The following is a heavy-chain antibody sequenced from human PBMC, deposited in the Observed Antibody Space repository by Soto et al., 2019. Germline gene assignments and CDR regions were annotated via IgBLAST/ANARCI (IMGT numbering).Heavy chain of an antibody. CDR2: IYWDNDK. J-gene: IGHJ6*02. D-gene: IGHD2-15*01. CDR3: AHKGGLGAGMDV. V-gene: IGHV2-5*02. CDR1: GFSVSTSGVG. Sequence: QITLKESGPTLVKPTQTLTLTCTFSGFSVSTSGVGVAWIRQSPGKALEWLALIYWDNDKRYSPFLQSRVTITKDTSKNQVVLTMTNMVPVDTATYYCAHKGGLGAGMDVWGQGTTVTVSS.